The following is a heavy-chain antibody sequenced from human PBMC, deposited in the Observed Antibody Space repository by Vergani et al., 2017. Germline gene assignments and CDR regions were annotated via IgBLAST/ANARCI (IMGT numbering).Heavy chain of an antibody. D-gene: IGHD3-9*01. J-gene: IGHJ4*02. Sequence: QVQVVQSGAEVKKSGASVKVSCKTSGYTFRNYYMHWVRQAPGQGLEWLRIINPSGGHTNYAQKFQGRVTMTRDTSTSTVYMELSSLRSEDTAIYYCARGDYGILTGYRYWGQGTLVTVSA. CDR3: ARGDYGILTGYRY. CDR2: INPSGGHT. CDR1: GYTFRNYY. V-gene: IGHV1-46*03.